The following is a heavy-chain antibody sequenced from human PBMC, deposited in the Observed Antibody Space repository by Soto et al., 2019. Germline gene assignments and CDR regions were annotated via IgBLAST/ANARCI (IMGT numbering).Heavy chain of an antibody. CDR1: GFTFSSYS. D-gene: IGHD5-12*01. J-gene: IGHJ4*02. CDR3: ARVRGYLGPLDY. Sequence: EVQLVESGGGLVKPGGSLRLSCAASGFTFSSYSMNWVRQAPGKGLEWVSSISSSSSYIYYADSVKGRFTISRDNAKNSLYLQLNSLRAEDTAVYYCARVRGYLGPLDYWGQGTLVTVS. V-gene: IGHV3-21*01. CDR2: ISSSSSYI.